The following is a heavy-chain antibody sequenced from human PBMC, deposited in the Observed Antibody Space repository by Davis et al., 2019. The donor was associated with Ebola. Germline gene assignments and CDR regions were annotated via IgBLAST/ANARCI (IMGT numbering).Heavy chain of an antibody. J-gene: IGHJ4*02. Sequence: MPSETLSLTCTVSGDSVRTTSHFWGWIRQPPGKGLEWIGTLYDSRSTNSKVSLRSRVTMFVDSSKNQFSLRLSSVTAADTATYYCARLLVGRVAGGSIDHWGQGTLVTVSS. CDR3: ARLLVGRVAGGSIDH. D-gene: IGHD5-24*01. CDR1: GDSVRTTSHF. V-gene: IGHV4-39*01. CDR2: LYDSRST.